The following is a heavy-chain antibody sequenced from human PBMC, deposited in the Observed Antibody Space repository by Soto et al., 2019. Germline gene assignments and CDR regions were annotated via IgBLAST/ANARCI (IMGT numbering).Heavy chain of an antibody. V-gene: IGHV3-30*18. CDR2: ISSDGSKI. D-gene: IGHD3-9*01. J-gene: IGHJ5*02. CDR3: AKDSYDILASFYPNWFDP. Sequence: QLVQSGGGVVQPGGSLRLSCEASGFSFSNSAMHWVRQAPGKGLEWVAVISSDGSKIYYGDSVKGRLTISRDNSKNTLYLHMNSLRPEDTAVYYCAKDSYDILASFYPNWFDPWGQGTLFSVSS. CDR1: GFSFSNSA.